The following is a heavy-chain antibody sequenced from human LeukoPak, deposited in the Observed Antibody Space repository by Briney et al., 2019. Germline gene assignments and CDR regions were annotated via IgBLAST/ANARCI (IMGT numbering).Heavy chain of an antibody. CDR1: GYTFTGYY. CDR2: IIPIFGTA. J-gene: IGHJ4*02. D-gene: IGHD4-23*01. Sequence: ASVKVSCKASGYTFTGYYMHWVRQAPGQGLEWMGGIIPIFGTANYAQKFQGRVTITADESTSTAYMELSSLRSEDTAVYYCARGTYGGLTSGPSNYWGQGALVTVSS. CDR3: ARGTYGGLTSGPSNY. V-gene: IGHV1-69*13.